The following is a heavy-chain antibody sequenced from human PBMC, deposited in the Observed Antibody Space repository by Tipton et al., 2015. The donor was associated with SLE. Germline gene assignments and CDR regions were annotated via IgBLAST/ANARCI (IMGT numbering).Heavy chain of an antibody. J-gene: IGHJ4*02. CDR2: IKQDGSEK. V-gene: IGHV3-7*03. CDR1: GFIFSSYW. D-gene: IGHD6-6*01. Sequence: GSLRLSCAASGFIFSSYWMSWVRQAPGKGLEWVANIKQDGSEKYYVDSVKGRFTISRDNAKNSLYLQMNSLRAEDTAVYYCARQGSSAFGYWGQGTLVTVSS. CDR3: ARQGSSAFGY.